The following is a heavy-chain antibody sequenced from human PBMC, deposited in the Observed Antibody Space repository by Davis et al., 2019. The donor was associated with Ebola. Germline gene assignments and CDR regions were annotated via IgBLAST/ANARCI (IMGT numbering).Heavy chain of an antibody. CDR3: ARLPLRNDAFDI. Sequence: PSETLSLTCTVSGGSISSHYWSWIRQPPGKGLEWIGEINHSGSTNYNPSLKSRVTISVDTSKNQFSLRLRSVTAADTAVYYCARLPLRNDAFDIWGQGTMVTVSS. CDR1: GGSISSHY. CDR2: INHSGST. J-gene: IGHJ3*02. V-gene: IGHV4-34*01. D-gene: IGHD4-17*01.